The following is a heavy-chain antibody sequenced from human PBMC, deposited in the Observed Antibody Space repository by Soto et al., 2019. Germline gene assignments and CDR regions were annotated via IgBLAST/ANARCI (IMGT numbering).Heavy chain of an antibody. CDR1: GGFINSSNYY. J-gene: IGHJ6*02. Sequence: SETLSLTCSVSGGFINSSNYYWGWIRQPPGKGLEWTGSVYHTGSTYHNPSLKSRVTISVDASKNQFSLKLSSVTAADTAVYYCARHRRTGDGLDVWGQGTTVTVSS. D-gene: IGHD1-1*01. CDR3: ARHRRTGDGLDV. V-gene: IGHV4-39*01. CDR2: VYHTGST.